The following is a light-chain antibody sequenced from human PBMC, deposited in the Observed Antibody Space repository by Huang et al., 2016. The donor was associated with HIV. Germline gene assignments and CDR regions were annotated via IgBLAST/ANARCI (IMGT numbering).Light chain of an antibody. J-gene: IGKJ3*01. CDR1: QSVTGN. CDR2: GAS. Sequence: EIVMTQSPATLSVSPGERATLSCRASQSVTGNLAWDQHKPGQPPRLLSYGASTRAAGAAARFNASGSGTEFTLTINSLQSEDFAVYYCQQYNKWPRTFGPGTKVDVK. CDR3: QQYNKWPRT. V-gene: IGKV3-15*01.